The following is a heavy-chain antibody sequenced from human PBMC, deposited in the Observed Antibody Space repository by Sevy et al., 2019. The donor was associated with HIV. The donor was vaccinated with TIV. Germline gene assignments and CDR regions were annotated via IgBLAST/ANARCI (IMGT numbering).Heavy chain of an antibody. Sequence: GGSLRLSCAASGFTFSSYGMHWVRQAPGKGLEWVAVISYDGSNKYYADSVKGRFTISRDNSKNTLYLQMNSLRAEDTAVYYCAKDRLYSSSSGDMVYYYYGMDVWGQGTTVTVSS. CDR3: AKDRLYSSSSGDMVYYYYGMDV. J-gene: IGHJ6*02. CDR1: GFTFSSYG. CDR2: ISYDGSNK. V-gene: IGHV3-30*18. D-gene: IGHD6-6*01.